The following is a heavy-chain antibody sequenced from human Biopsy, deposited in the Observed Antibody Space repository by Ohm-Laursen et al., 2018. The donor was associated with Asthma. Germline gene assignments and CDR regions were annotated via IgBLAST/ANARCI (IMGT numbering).Heavy chain of an antibody. D-gene: IGHD5-12*01. CDR2: LIPVLGTP. CDR1: GDSFSNYA. J-gene: IGHJ6*02. Sequence: ASVKVSCKASGDSFSNYAISWVRQAPGQGLEWMGGLIPVLGTPDHAQMFEGRVTITVDESTSTAYMELSRLSSEDTAVYYCARGYSGSDRIVYYYSGLEVWGQGTTVTVSS. CDR3: ARGYSGSDRIVYYYSGLEV. V-gene: IGHV1-69*13.